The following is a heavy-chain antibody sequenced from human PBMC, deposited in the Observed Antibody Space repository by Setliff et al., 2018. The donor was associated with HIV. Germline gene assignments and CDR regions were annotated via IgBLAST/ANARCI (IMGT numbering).Heavy chain of an antibody. CDR3: AKPTSGLYPRSFDS. Sequence: PGGSLRLSCVASGFVFYSFDMNWVRQTPEKGLEWVSAISPGSDITYYADSVKGRFTISRDDAKNMLFLQMNSLTPEDTAIYYCAKPTSGLYPRSFDSWGQGTKVTVS. CDR1: GFVFYSFD. J-gene: IGHJ3*01. D-gene: IGHD1-26*01. CDR2: ISPGSDIT. V-gene: IGHV3-23*01.